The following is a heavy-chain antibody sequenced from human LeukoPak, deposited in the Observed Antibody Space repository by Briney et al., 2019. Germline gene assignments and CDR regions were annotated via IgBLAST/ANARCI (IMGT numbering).Heavy chain of an antibody. CDR1: GFTFSSYA. Sequence: GGSLRLSCAASGFTFSSYAMSWVRQAPGKGLQYVSTISSNGGSTYYANSVKGRFTISRDNSKNTLYLQMTSLRAEDMAVYYCARAGDVRTNGAFYISGQRTMGTVSS. D-gene: IGHD4-17*01. V-gene: IGHV3-64*01. CDR3: ARAGDVRTNGAFYI. CDR2: ISSNGGST. J-gene: IGHJ3*02.